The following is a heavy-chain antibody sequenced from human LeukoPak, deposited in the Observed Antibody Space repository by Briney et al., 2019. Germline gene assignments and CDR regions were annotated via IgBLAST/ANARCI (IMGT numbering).Heavy chain of an antibody. CDR2: ISTSGSTI. CDR1: GFTFSSYE. Sequence: GGSLRLSCAASGFTFSSYEMNWVRQAPGKGLEWVSYISTSGSTIYYADSVKGRFTISRDNAKNSLYLQMNSLRAEDTAVYYCAKDSFTGYNYGKFDSWGQGTLVTVSS. D-gene: IGHD1-1*01. J-gene: IGHJ4*02. V-gene: IGHV3-48*03. CDR3: AKDSFTGYNYGKFDS.